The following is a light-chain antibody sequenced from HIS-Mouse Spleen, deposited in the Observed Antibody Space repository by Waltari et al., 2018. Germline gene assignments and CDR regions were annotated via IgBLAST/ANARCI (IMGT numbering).Light chain of an antibody. V-gene: IGLV2-8*01. Sequence: QSALTQPPSASGSPGQSVTISCTGTSSDVGGYNYVSWYQQHPGKAPTRMIYEVSKRTSGVPDRCSGSKSGNTASLTVSGLQAEDEADYYCSSYAGSNNYVFGTGTKVTVL. J-gene: IGLJ1*01. CDR3: SSYAGSNNYV. CDR1: SSDVGGYNY. CDR2: EVS.